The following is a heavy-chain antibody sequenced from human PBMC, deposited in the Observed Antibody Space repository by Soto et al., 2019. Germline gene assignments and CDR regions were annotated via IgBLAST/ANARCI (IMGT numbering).Heavy chain of an antibody. V-gene: IGHV3-13*04. CDR2: IGISGDT. CDR1: GFSVSKFY. Sequence: XESLTLSCEACGFSVSKFYVHWVRQPTGKGLEWVSTIGISGDTYYAVSVKGRFTISRDNAKNSLSLQMNSLRAGDTALYFCERGQEVGAHFFDSWGQGTQVTVSS. J-gene: IGHJ4*02. CDR3: ERGQEVGAHFFDS. D-gene: IGHD2-15*01.